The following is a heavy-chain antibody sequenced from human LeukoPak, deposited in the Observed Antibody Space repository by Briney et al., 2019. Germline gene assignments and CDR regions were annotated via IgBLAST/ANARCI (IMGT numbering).Heavy chain of an antibody. D-gene: IGHD5-24*01. CDR2: ISSSSSYI. J-gene: IGHJ3*02. V-gene: IGHV3-21*04. CDR3: ARVRGLRNYDAFDI. Sequence: GGSLRLSCAASGFTFSSYSMNWVRQAPGKGLEWVSSISSSSSYIYYADSVKGRFTISRDNAKNSLYLQMDSLRAEDTALYHCARVRGLRNYDAFDIWGQGTMVTVSS. CDR1: GFTFSSYS.